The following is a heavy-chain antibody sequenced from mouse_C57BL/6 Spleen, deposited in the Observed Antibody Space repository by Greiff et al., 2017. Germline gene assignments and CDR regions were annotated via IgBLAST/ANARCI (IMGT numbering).Heavy chain of an antibody. V-gene: IGHV1-26*01. CDR1: GYTFTDYY. Sequence: VQLQQSGPELVKPGASVKISCKASGYTFTDYYMNWVKQSHGKSLEWIGDINPNNGGTSYNQKFKGKATLTVDKSSSTAYMELRSLTSEDSAVYYWARLRCYDYDQPYWGQGTLVTVSA. CDR3: ARLRCYDYDQPY. CDR2: INPNNGGT. J-gene: IGHJ3*01. D-gene: IGHD2-4*01.